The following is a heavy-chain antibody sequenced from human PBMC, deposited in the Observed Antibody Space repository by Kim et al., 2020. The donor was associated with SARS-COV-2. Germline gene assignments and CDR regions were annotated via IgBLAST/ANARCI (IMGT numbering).Heavy chain of an antibody. Sequence: SETLSLTCTVSGGSISSYYWSWIRQPPGKGLEWIGYIYYSGSTNYNPSLKSRVTISVDTSKNQFSLKLSSVTAADTAVYYCARGGNWNDGAYYYYYYGMDVWGQGTTVTVSS. J-gene: IGHJ6*02. D-gene: IGHD1-1*01. CDR2: IYYSGST. CDR3: ARGGNWNDGAYYYYYYGMDV. V-gene: IGHV4-59*01. CDR1: GGSISSYY.